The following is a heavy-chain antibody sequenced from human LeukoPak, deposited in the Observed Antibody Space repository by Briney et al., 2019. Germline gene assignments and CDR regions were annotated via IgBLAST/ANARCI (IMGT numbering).Heavy chain of an antibody. V-gene: IGHV3-48*03. D-gene: IGHD5-12*01. Sequence: PGGSLRLSCAASGFTFSSYEMNWVRQAPGKGLEWVSYISSSGNTKYYADSVKGRFTTSSDNAKTSPYLQKNSLRAVYTAVYYCARKDYGGYAYYYYGLDVWGKGATVTVSS. CDR1: GFTFSSYE. J-gene: IGHJ6*04. CDR3: ARKDYGGYAYYYYGLDV. CDR2: ISSSGNTK.